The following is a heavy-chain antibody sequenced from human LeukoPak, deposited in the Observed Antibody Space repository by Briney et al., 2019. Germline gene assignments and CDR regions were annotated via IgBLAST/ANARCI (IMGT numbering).Heavy chain of an antibody. Sequence: QPGGSLRLSCAASGFTFNNYALTWVRQTPGKGLECVSAISGDGVSLYYADSVRGRFTISRDNSKNALYLQMNSLRVEDTAAYFCARDPGAFPYFFDCWGQGTLVTVSS. CDR3: ARDPGAFPYFFDC. CDR2: ISGDGVSL. D-gene: IGHD4/OR15-4a*01. CDR1: GFTFNNYA. J-gene: IGHJ4*02. V-gene: IGHV3-23*01.